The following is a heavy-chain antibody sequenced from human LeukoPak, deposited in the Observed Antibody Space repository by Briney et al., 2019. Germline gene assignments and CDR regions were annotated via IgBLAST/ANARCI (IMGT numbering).Heavy chain of an antibody. CDR2: ISGSGGST. D-gene: IGHD6-19*01. V-gene: IGHV3-23*01. CDR1: GFTLSSYA. Sequence: GGSLRLSCAASGFTLSSYAMSWVRQAPGKGLEWVSAISGSGGSTYYADSVRGRFTISRDNSKNTLYLQMNSLRAEDTAVYYCARRDISSGWSFDYWGQGTLVTVSS. CDR3: ARRDISSGWSFDY. J-gene: IGHJ4*02.